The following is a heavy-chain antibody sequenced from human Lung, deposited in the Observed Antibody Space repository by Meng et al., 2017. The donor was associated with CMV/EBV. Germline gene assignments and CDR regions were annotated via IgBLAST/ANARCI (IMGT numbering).Heavy chain of an antibody. CDR2: VFHTGDT. V-gene: IGHV4-59*01. D-gene: IGHD2-21*02. CDR1: GASMANFY. J-gene: IGHJ5*02. CDR3: ARGRSCVDGVCYDDHNYFGP. Sequence: SXTXSLXCNISGASMANFYWTWIRQPPGKGLEWVGSVFHTGDTKYNSSLKGRLTLSVDTSRKQVSLRLVSLNTADTATYYCARGRSCVDGVCYDDHNYFGPXGQAXLVTVSS.